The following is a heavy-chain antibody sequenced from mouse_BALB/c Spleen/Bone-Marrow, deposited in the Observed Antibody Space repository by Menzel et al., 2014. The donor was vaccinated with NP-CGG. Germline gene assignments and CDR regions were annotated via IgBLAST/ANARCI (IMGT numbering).Heavy chain of an antibody. J-gene: IGHJ3*01. CDR1: GYTFTDYN. Sequence: EVQLQQSGPELVKPGASVKIPCKASGYTFTDYNMDWVKQSHGKSLEWIGDINPNNGGTIYNQKFKGKATSTVDKSSSTAYMELRSLTSEDTAVYYCARWGSDYLLAYWGQGTLVTVSA. CDR3: ARWGSDYLLAY. CDR2: INPNNGGT. V-gene: IGHV1-18*01. D-gene: IGHD2-4*01.